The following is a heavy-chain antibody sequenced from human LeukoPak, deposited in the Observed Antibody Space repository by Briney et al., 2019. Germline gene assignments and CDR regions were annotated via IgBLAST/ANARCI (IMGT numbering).Heavy chain of an antibody. J-gene: IGHJ4*02. D-gene: IGHD6-6*01. V-gene: IGHV3-23*01. CDR2: ISGSGGST. CDR3: AKVLSPWGYSSSEPYDY. Sequence: GGSLRLSCAASGFTFSSYAMSWVRQAPGKGLEWVSAISGSGGSTYYADSVKGRFTISRDNSKNTLYLQMNSLRAEDTAVYYCAKVLSPWGYSSSEPYDYWGQGTLVTVSS. CDR1: GFTFSSYA.